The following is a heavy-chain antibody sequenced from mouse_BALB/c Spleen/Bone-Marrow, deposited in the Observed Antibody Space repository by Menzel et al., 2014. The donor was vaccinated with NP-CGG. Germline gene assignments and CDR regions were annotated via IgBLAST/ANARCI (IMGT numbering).Heavy chain of an antibody. CDR1: GFTFSSFG. D-gene: IGHD4-1*01. CDR2: ISSGSSTI. CDR3: TRGGNWEDFDY. Sequence: VQLVESRKLSCAASGFTFSSFGMHWVRQAPERGLEWVAYISSGSSTIFYADTVKGRFTISRDNPKNTLFLQMTSLRSEDTAMYYCTRGGNWEDFDYWGQGTTLTVSS. J-gene: IGHJ2*01. V-gene: IGHV5-17*02.